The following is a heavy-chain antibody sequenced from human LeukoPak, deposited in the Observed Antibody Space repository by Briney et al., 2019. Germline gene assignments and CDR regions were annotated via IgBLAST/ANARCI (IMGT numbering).Heavy chain of an antibody. D-gene: IGHD7-27*01. CDR1: GFTFSNYW. J-gene: IGHJ4*02. V-gene: IGHV3-7*01. CDR3: AIDPNWGVDY. CDR2: MKQDGSEI. Sequence: GGSLRLSCAASGFTFSNYWMSWIRQAPGKGLEWVANMKQDGSEINYVGSVKGRFTISRDNAKNSLYLQMNSLRVEDTAVYYCAIDPNWGVDYWGQGVLVTVSS.